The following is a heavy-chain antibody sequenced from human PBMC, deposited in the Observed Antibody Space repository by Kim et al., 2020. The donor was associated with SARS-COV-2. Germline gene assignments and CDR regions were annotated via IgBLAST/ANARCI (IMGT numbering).Heavy chain of an antibody. Sequence: SETLSLTCTVSGYSISSGYYWGWIRQPPGKGLEWIGSIYHSGSTYYNPSLKSRVTISVDTSKNQFSLKLSSVTAADTAVYYCARDLWYSSGRKTPELDY. J-gene: IGHJ4*01. V-gene: IGHV4-38-2*02. D-gene: IGHD6-19*01. CDR1: GYSISSGYY. CDR2: IYHSGST. CDR3: ARDLWYSSGRKTPELDY.